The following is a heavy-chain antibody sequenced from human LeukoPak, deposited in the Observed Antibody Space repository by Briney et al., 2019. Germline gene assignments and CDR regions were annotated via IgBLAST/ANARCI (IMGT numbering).Heavy chain of an antibody. CDR2: ISGSGGST. Sequence: GGSLRLSCAASGFTISSYAMSWVRQAPGKGLEWVSAISGSGGSTYYADSVKGRFTISRDNSKNTLYLQMNSLRAEDTAVYYCAKVADNWNDQSMVFDYWGQGTLVTVSS. CDR1: GFTISSYA. CDR3: AKVADNWNDQSMVFDY. D-gene: IGHD1-20*01. J-gene: IGHJ4*02. V-gene: IGHV3-23*01.